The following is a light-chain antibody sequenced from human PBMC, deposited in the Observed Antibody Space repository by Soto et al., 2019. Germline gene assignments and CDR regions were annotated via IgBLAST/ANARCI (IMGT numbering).Light chain of an antibody. J-gene: IGKJ2*01. CDR3: QQYVSSSQYT. V-gene: IGKV3-20*01. CDR2: GAS. CDR1: QSVSSSY. Sequence: EIVLTQSPGTLSLSPGERATLSCRASQSVSSSYLAWYQQKPGQAHRLLIYGASSRTTGIPDRFSGSVSGTNFPLTISRLEPEDFAVYYCQQYVSSSQYTFGQGTKLEIK.